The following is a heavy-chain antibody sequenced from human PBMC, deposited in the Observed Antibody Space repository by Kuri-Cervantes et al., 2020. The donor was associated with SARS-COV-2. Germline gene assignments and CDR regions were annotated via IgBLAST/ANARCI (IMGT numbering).Heavy chain of an antibody. CDR3: ASGRDFWTGYVDDC. J-gene: IGHJ4*02. CDR2: INYNTEST. Sequence: GGSLRLSCAASGFTFTTFAMSWVRQAPGKGLEWVSTINYNTESTYHADSVQGRFTISRDNSKNTLYLQMNSLRVEDTAVYYCASGRDFWTGYVDDCWGQGIWVTVSS. CDR1: GFTFTTFA. D-gene: IGHD3/OR15-3a*01. V-gene: IGHV3-23*01.